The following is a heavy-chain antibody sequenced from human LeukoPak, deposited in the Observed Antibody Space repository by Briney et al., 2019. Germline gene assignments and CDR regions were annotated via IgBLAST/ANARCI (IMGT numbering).Heavy chain of an antibody. J-gene: IGHJ6*03. V-gene: IGHV5-51*01. D-gene: IGHD3-22*01. Sequence: GESLKISCKGSGYGFTSYWIGWVRQMPGKGLEWMGIIYPGDSDTRYSPSFQGQVTISADKSISTAYLQWSSLKASDTAMYYCARSLVNPDYYYYYMDVWGKGTTVTVSS. CDR3: ARSLVNPDYYYYYMDV. CDR1: GYGFTSYW. CDR2: IYPGDSDT.